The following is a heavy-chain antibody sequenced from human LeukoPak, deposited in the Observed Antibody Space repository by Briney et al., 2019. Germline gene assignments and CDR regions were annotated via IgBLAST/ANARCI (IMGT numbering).Heavy chain of an antibody. CDR2: IDPSDSYT. V-gene: IGHV5-10-1*01. CDR3: ARLGYCSSRSCYYGMDV. Sequence: GESLKISCEASGYNFADYWITWVRQLPGKGLEWIGKIDPSDSYTKYSPSFQGHVTISADKSISTAYLQWSSLKASDTAMYYCARLGYCSSRSCYYGMDVWGQGTTVTVSS. D-gene: IGHD2-2*01. J-gene: IGHJ6*02. CDR1: GYNFADYW.